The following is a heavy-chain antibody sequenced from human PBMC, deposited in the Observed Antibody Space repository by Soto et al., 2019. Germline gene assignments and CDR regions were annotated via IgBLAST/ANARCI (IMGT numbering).Heavy chain of an antibody. CDR2: IYYSGST. D-gene: IGHD3-3*01. CDR1: GGSISSGGYY. V-gene: IGHV4-31*03. CDR3: ARGDFWSGYFWFDP. J-gene: IGHJ5*02. Sequence: SETLSLTCTVSGGSISSGGYYWSWIRQNPGKGLEWIGYIYYSGSTYYNPSLKSRVTISVDTSKNQFSLKLSSVTAADTAVYYCARGDFWSGYFWFDPWGQGTLVTVSS.